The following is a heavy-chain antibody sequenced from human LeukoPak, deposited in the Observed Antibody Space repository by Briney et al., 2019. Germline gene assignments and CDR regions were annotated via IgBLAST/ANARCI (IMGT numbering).Heavy chain of an antibody. CDR1: GGTFSSYA. J-gene: IGHJ1*01. Sequence: RASVKVSCKASGGTFSSYAISWVRQAPGQGLEWMGGIIPIFGTANYAQKFQGRVTITTDESTSTAYMELSSLRSEDTAVYYCARATGSPEYFQHWGQGTLVTVSS. CDR2: IIPIFGTA. V-gene: IGHV1-69*05. D-gene: IGHD6-13*01. CDR3: ARATGSPEYFQH.